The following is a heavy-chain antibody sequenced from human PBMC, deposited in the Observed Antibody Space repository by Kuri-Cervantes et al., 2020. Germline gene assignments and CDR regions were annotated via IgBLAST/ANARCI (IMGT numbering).Heavy chain of an antibody. CDR1: GGSISSSSYY. Sequence: ESLKISCTVSGGSISSSSYYWGWIRQPPGKGLEWIGSMYYSGRTYYNPSLKSRVTISVDTSKNQFSLKLSSVTAADTAVYYCASPKSSGWYKWDAFDIWGQGTMVTVSS. D-gene: IGHD6-19*01. J-gene: IGHJ3*02. CDR2: MYYSGRT. CDR3: ASPKSSGWYKWDAFDI. V-gene: IGHV4-39*07.